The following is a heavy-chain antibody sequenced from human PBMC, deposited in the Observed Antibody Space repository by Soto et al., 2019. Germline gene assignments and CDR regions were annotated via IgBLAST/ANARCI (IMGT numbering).Heavy chain of an antibody. CDR1: GYTFTSYD. CDR2: MNPNSGNI. V-gene: IGHV1-8*01. Sequence: QVQLVQSGAEVKKPGASVKVSCKASGYTFTSYDINWVRQATGQGLEWMGWMNPNSGNIGYAQKFQGRGTMTRNTSISTAYMELSSLRSEDTAVYYCARERAVVITTMGREDYYYYGMDVWGQGTTVTVSS. D-gene: IGHD3-22*01. J-gene: IGHJ6*02. CDR3: ARERAVVITTMGREDYYYYGMDV.